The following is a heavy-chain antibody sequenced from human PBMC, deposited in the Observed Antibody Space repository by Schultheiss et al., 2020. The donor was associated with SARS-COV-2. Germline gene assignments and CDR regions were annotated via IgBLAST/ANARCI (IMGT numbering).Heavy chain of an antibody. V-gene: IGHV3-30-3*01. Sequence: GGSLRLSCAASGFTFSSYAMHWVRQAPGKGLEWVAVISYDGSNKYYADSVKGRFTISRDNAKNSLYLQMNSLRDEDTAVYYCAKDYQKQQLVFDYWGQGTLVTVS. CDR1: GFTFSSYA. D-gene: IGHD6-13*01. CDR2: ISYDGSNK. CDR3: AKDYQKQQLVFDY. J-gene: IGHJ4*02.